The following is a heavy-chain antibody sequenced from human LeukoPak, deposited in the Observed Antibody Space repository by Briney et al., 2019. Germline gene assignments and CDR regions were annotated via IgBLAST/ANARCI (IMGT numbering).Heavy chain of an antibody. CDR1: GYPLTELS. CDR2: FYPEDGEI. D-gene: IGHD3-10*01. J-gene: IGHJ4*02. Sequence: ASVKVSCKVSGYPLTELSMHWVRQAPGKGLEWMGAFYPEDGEIVYAQKLQGRVTMTEDTSTDTAYMELSSLRSEDTAVYYCATDESFGESHFDYWGQGTLVTVSS. CDR3: ATDESFGESHFDY. V-gene: IGHV1-24*01.